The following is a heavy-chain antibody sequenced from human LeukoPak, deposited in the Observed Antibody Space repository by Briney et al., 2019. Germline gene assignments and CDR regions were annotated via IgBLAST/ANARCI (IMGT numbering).Heavy chain of an antibody. Sequence: GESLKISCKSSGYSFTSYWIGWVRQMPGKGLEWMGIIYPGDSDTRYSPSFQGQVTISADKAISTAYLQTSSLYASGPALYYCARGGFSLDYWGQGTLVTVSS. CDR1: GYSFTSYW. J-gene: IGHJ4*02. V-gene: IGHV5-51*01. CDR3: ARGGFSLDY. D-gene: IGHD1-26*01. CDR2: IYPGDSDT.